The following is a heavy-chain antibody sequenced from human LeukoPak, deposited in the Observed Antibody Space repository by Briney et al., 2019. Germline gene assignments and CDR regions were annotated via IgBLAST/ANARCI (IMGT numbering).Heavy chain of an antibody. Sequence: GGSLRLSCAASGFTVSSNYMSWVRQAPGKGLEWVSVIYSSGSTYYADSVKGRFTISRDNSKNTLYLQMNSLRAEDTAVYCARIPYERSLGGFDYWGQGTLVTVSS. J-gene: IGHJ4*02. D-gene: IGHD5-12*01. CDR2: IYSSGST. CDR1: GFTVSSNY. V-gene: IGHV3-66*01. CDR3: ARIPYERSLGGFDY.